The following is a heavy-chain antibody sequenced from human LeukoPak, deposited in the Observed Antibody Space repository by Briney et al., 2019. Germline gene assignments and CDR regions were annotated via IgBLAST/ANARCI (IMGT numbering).Heavy chain of an antibody. J-gene: IGHJ4*02. CDR2: INWNGGST. CDR3: ARERPDGSGARYFDY. D-gene: IGHD3-10*01. V-gene: IGHV3-20*04. Sequence: GRSLRLSCAASGFTFDDYGMSWVHQAPGKGLEWVSGINWNGGSTGYADSVKGRFTISRDNAKNSLYLQMNSLRAEDTALYYCARERPDGSGARYFDYWGQGTLVTVSS. CDR1: GFTFDDYG.